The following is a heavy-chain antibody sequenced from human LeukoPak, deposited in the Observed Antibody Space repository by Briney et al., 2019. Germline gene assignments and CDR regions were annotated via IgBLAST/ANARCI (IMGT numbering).Heavy chain of an antibody. CDR3: AKDSARYDYFDY. D-gene: IGHD1-1*01. CDR1: GFSFISHW. J-gene: IGHJ4*02. CDR2: TNPAGSQQ. Sequence: GGSLRHSCAASGFSFISHWMNWVRQAPGRGLEWVANTNPAGSQQYYMDSVKGRFTISRDNSKNTLYLQMNSLRAEDTAVYYCAKDSARYDYFDYWGQGTLVTVSS. V-gene: IGHV3-7*01.